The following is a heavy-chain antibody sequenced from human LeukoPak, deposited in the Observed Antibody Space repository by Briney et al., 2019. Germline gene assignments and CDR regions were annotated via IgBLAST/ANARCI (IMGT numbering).Heavy chain of an antibody. J-gene: IGHJ4*02. V-gene: IGHV3-43*02. D-gene: IGHD3-10*01. CDR2: ISGDGGST. Sequence: GGSLRLSCAASGFTFDDYAMHWVRQAPGKGVEWVSLISGDGGSTYYADSVKGRFTISRDNSKNSLCLQMNSLRTEDTALYYCAKDMWRFGELDYDYWGQGTLVTVSS. CDR1: GFTFDDYA. CDR3: AKDMWRFGELDYDY.